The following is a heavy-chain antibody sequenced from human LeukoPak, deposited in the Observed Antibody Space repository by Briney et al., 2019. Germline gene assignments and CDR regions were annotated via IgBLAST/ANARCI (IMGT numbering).Heavy chain of an antibody. CDR1: GFTVSSNY. CDR2: IYSGGST. D-gene: IGHD6-13*01. J-gene: IGHJ4*02. V-gene: IGHV3-66*01. Sequence: GGSLRLSCAASGFTVSSNYMSWVRQAPGKGLEWVSVIYSGGSTYYADSVKGRFTISRDNSKNTLYLQMNSLRAEDTAVYYCTRGGRSTSYYWEYWGQGTLVTVSS. CDR3: TRGGRSTSYYWEY.